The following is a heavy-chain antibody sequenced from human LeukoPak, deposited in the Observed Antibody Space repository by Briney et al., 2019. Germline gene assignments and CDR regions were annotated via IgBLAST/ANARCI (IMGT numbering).Heavy chain of an antibody. V-gene: IGHV4-39*01. CDR1: GGSISSSSYY. CDR3: ARHESSGSSFDY. CDR2: IYYSGST. J-gene: IGHJ4*02. Sequence: SETLSLTCTVSGGSISSSSYYWGWTRQPPGKGLEWIGSIYYSGSTYYNPSLKSRVTISVDTSKNQFSLKLSSVTAADTAVYYCARHESSGSSFDYWGQGTLVTVSS. D-gene: IGHD1-26*01.